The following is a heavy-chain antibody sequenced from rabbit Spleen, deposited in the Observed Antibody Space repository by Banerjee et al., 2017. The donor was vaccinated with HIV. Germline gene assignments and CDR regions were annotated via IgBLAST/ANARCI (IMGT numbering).Heavy chain of an antibody. CDR2: IGGGSSGST. V-gene: IGHV1S40*01. J-gene: IGHJ3*01. CDR3: ARDLDGVIGWNFGW. D-gene: IGHD4-1*01. Sequence: QSLVESGGDLVQPEGSLTLSCTASGFYFSSCWYICWVRPAPGKGLEWIACIGGGSSGSTYYASWAKGRFTFSKTSSTTVTLQMTSLTAADTATYFCARDLDGVIGWNFGWWGQGTLVTVS. CDR1: GFYFSSCWY.